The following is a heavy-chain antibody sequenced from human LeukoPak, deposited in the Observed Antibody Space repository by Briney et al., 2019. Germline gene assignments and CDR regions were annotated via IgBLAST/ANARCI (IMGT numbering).Heavy chain of an antibody. V-gene: IGHV3-21*01. CDR2: ISPWSDYI. CDR1: GFDFSSYS. J-gene: IGHJ6*02. Sequence: GGSLRLSCAASGFDFSSYSMNWVRQAPGKGLEWVSAISPWSDYIYYVDSVKGRFTISRDNAKNSLYLQMNSLRAEDTAVYYCARDRTGDPRTYYYYGMDVWGQGTTVTVSS. CDR3: ARDRTGDPRTYYYYGMDV. D-gene: IGHD4-17*01.